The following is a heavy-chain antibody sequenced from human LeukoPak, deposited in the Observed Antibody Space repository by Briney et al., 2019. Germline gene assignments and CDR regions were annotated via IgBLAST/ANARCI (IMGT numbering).Heavy chain of an antibody. V-gene: IGHV3-7*01. Sequence: PGGSLRLSCAASGFTFRSYWMSWVRQAPGKGLEWVANIQQDGSEKYYVDSVKGRFTISRDNAKNSLYLQMNCLRAEDTAVYYCARDLPFYYDILTDYYPPDYWGQGTLVTVSS. D-gene: IGHD3-9*01. J-gene: IGHJ4*02. CDR2: IQQDGSEK. CDR1: GFTFRSYW. CDR3: ARDLPFYYDILTDYYPPDY.